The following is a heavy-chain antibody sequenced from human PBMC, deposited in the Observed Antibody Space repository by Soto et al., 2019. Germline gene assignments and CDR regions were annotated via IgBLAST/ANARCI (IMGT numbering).Heavy chain of an antibody. Sequence: QVQLVESGGGVVQPGRSLRLSCAASGFTFSSYGMHWVRQAPGKGLEWVAVISYDGSNKYYADSVKGRFTISRDNSKNTLYLQMNSLRAEDTAVYYCAKPDPIVGATTGYWGQGTLVTVSS. V-gene: IGHV3-30*18. CDR3: AKPDPIVGATTGY. CDR2: ISYDGSNK. CDR1: GFTFSSYG. J-gene: IGHJ4*02. D-gene: IGHD1-26*01.